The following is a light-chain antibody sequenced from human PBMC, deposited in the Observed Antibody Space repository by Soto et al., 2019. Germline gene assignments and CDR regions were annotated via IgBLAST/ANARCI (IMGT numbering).Light chain of an antibody. CDR1: QSVSSNY. V-gene: IGKV3-20*01. J-gene: IGKJ2*01. CDR3: QQYGSSPPT. CDR2: GAS. Sequence: EIVLTQSPGTLSFSPGERATLSCRASQSVSSNYLAWYQQKPGQAPRHLIYGASSRATGIPDRFSGSGSGADFTLTVSRLEPEDFAVFYCQQYGSSPPTFGQGTKVEIK.